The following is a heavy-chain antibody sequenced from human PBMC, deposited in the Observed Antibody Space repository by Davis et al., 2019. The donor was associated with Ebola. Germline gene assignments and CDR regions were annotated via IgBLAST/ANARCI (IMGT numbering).Heavy chain of an antibody. D-gene: IGHD3-9*01. J-gene: IGHJ4*02. CDR2: ISGSATST. CDR1: GFTVSSNH. CDR3: ARDAFSLSRYDTEDY. Sequence: PGGSLRLSCTASGFTVSSNHMSWVRQAPGKGLEWVSYISGSATSTFYADSVKGRFTISRDNARDSLYLQMDSLRVEDTAIYYCARDAFSLSRYDTEDYWGQGTLVTVSS. V-gene: IGHV3-48*04.